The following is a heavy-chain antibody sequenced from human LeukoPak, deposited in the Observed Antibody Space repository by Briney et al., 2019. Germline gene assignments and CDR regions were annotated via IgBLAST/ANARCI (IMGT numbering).Heavy chain of an antibody. V-gene: IGHV3-66*01. CDR2: IYSGGST. J-gene: IGHJ3*02. CDR3: ARDGLRGAFDI. D-gene: IGHD5-12*01. CDR1: GFTVSSNY. Sequence: HAGGSLRLSCAASGFTVSSNYMSWVRQAPGKGREWVSVIYSGGSTYYADSVKGRFTISRDNSKNTLYLQMNSLRAEDTAVYYCARDGLRGAFDIWGQGTMVTVSS.